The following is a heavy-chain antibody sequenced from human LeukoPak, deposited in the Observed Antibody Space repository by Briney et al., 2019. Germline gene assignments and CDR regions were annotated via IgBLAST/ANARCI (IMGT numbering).Heavy chain of an antibody. CDR1: GFTFSSYA. CDR3: ARDDRMDV. CDR2: ISYDGSNK. Sequence: GRSLRPSCAASGFTFSSYAMHWVRQAPGKGLEWVVVISYDGSNKYYADSVKGRFTISRDNSKNTLYLQMNSLRAEDTAVYYCARDDRMDVWGQGTTVTVSS. V-gene: IGHV3-30-3*01. J-gene: IGHJ6*02.